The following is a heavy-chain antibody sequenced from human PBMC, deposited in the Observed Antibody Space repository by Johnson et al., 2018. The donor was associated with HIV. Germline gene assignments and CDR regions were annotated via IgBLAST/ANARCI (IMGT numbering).Heavy chain of an antibody. J-gene: IGHJ3*02. D-gene: IGHD6-13*01. Sequence: VQLVESGGGVVRPGGSLRLSCAASGFNFDDYGMTWVRQAPGKGLEWVSGINWNGGSTGYADSVTGRFTISRDNAKNSLYLQMNSLRADDTALYYCARVRAAAVSDAFDIWGQGTMVTVSS. CDR1: GFNFDDYG. CDR2: INWNGGST. CDR3: ARVRAAAVSDAFDI. V-gene: IGHV3-20*04.